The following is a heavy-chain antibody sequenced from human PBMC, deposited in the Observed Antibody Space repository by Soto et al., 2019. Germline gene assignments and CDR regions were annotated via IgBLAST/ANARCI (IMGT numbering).Heavy chain of an antibody. Sequence: SETLSLTCAVYGGSFSGYYWSWIRQPPGKGLEWIGEINHSGSTNYNPSLKSRVTISVDTSKNQFSLKLSSVTAADTAVYYCEGGYCSGGSCYSAPAYWGQGTLVTVSS. D-gene: IGHD2-15*01. V-gene: IGHV4-34*01. J-gene: IGHJ4*02. CDR2: INHSGST. CDR1: GGSFSGYY. CDR3: EGGYCSGGSCYSAPAY.